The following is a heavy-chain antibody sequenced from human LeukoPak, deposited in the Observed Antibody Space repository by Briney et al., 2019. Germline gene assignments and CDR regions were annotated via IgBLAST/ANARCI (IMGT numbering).Heavy chain of an antibody. D-gene: IGHD6-19*01. V-gene: IGHV4-39*07. CDR3: ARDIGRGQWLVAPDAFDI. CDR1: GGSISSSSYY. J-gene: IGHJ3*02. CDR2: IYYSGST. Sequence: SETLSLTCTVSGGSISSSSYYWGWIRQPPGKGLEWIGSIYYSGSTYYNPSLKSRVTISVDTSKNQFSLKLSSVTAADTAVYYCARDIGRGQWLVAPDAFDIWGQGTMVTVSS.